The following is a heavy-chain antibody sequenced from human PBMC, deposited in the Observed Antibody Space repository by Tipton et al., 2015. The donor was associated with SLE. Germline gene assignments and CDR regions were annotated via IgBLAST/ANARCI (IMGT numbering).Heavy chain of an antibody. Sequence: LRLSRAVYGGSFSGYYWSWIRQPPGKGLEWIGEINHSGSTNYNPSLKSRVTISVDTSKNQFSLKLSSVTAADTAVYYCARVCLKWELLDLGGMDVWGQGTTVTVSS. CDR3: ARVCLKWELLDLGGMDV. D-gene: IGHD1-26*01. J-gene: IGHJ6*02. V-gene: IGHV4-34*01. CDR2: INHSGST. CDR1: GGSFSGYY.